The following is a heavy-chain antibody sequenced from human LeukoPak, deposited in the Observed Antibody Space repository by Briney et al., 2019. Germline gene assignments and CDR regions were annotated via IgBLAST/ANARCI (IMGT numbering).Heavy chain of an antibody. D-gene: IGHD5-18*01. CDR1: GYTFTSYY. CDR2: INPSGGST. Sequence: ASVKVSCKAYGYTFTSYYMHWVRQAPGQGLEWMGIINPSGGSTSYAQKFQGRVTMTRDTSISTAYMELSRLRSDDTAVYYCAREDTAMVGYYFDYWGQGTLVTVSS. CDR3: AREDTAMVGYYFDY. V-gene: IGHV1-46*01. J-gene: IGHJ4*02.